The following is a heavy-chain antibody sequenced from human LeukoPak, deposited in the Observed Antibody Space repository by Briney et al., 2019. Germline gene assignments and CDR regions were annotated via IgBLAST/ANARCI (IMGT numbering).Heavy chain of an antibody. CDR2: ISSNGGST. D-gene: IGHD5-18*01. CDR3: ARDAVDTANAV. CDR1: GFTFSSYA. J-gene: IGHJ6*02. Sequence: GGSLRLSCSASGFTFSSYAMHWVRQAPGKGLEYVSAISSNGGSTYYADSVKGRFTISRDNAKNTLYLQMNSLRAEDTAVYYCARDAVDTANAVWGQGTTVTVSS. V-gene: IGHV3-64*04.